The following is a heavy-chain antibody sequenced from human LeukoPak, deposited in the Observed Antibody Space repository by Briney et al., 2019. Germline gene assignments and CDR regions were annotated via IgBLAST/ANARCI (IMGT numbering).Heavy chain of an antibody. D-gene: IGHD1-1*01. J-gene: IGHJ4*02. V-gene: IGHV4-59*01. CDR2: ISYSRSI. CDR3: ERGERTGLDF. Sequence: PSETLSLTCTVSGGSISSYYWSWIRQPPGKGLEWLGYISYSRSINYNPSLKSRVTISVEQSRNQFSLKHGHVTGAANARYFCERGERTGLDFWGQGTLVTVSS. CDR1: GGSISSYY.